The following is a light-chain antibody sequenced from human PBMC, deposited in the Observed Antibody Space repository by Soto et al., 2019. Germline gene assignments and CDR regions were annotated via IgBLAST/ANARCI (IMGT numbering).Light chain of an antibody. V-gene: IGLV2-8*01. J-gene: IGLJ3*02. CDR3: SSYAGSNNWV. CDR2: EVS. Sequence: QSALTQPPSASWSPGQSVTISCTGTSSDVGVYNYVSWYQQHPGKAPKLMIYEVSKRPSGVPDRFSGSKSGNTASLTVSGLQAEDEADYYCSSYAGSNNWVFGGGTKLTVL. CDR1: SSDVGVYNY.